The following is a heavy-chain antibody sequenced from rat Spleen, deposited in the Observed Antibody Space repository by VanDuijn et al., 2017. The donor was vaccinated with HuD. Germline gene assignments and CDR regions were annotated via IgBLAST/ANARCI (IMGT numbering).Heavy chain of an antibody. CDR3: TTSITIAAIPHYFDY. CDR2: ISYDGSST. J-gene: IGHJ2*01. Sequence: EVQLVESGGGLVQPGRSMKLSCAASGFTFSNYDMAWVRQAPTKGLEWVASISYDGSSTYYRDSVKGRFTISRDNAKSTLYLQMDSLRSEDTATYYCTTSITIAAIPHYFDYWGQGVMVTVSS. CDR1: GFTFSNYD. V-gene: IGHV5-20*01. D-gene: IGHD1-2*01.